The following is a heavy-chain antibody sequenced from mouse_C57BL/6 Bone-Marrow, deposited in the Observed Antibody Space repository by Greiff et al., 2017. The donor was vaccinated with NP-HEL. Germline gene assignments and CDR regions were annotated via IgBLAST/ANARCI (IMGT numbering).Heavy chain of an antibody. Sequence: QVQLQQSGAELARPGASVKLSCKASGYTFTSYGISWVKQRTGQGLEWIGEIYPRSGNTYYNEKCKGKATLTADKSSSTAYMELRSLTSEDSAVYFCARSDLLWLRRGDYFDYWGQGTTLTVSS. J-gene: IGHJ2*01. CDR3: ARSDLLWLRRGDYFDY. D-gene: IGHD2-2*01. V-gene: IGHV1-81*01. CDR1: GYTFTSYG. CDR2: IYPRSGNT.